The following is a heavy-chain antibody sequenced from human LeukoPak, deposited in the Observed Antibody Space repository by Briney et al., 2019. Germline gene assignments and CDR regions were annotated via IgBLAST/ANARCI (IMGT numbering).Heavy chain of an antibody. D-gene: IGHD2-15*01. J-gene: IGHJ4*02. CDR3: AKRYCTSSSCSCFDY. Sequence: GESLRLSCAASGFSVSNKYMSWVRQAPGKGLEWVSLISGSGGSTYYADSVKGRFTISRDNSQNTLYLQMNSLSAEDTAVYFCAKRYCTSSSCSCFDYWGQGTLVTVSS. V-gene: IGHV3-23*01. CDR2: ISGSGGST. CDR1: GFSVSNKY.